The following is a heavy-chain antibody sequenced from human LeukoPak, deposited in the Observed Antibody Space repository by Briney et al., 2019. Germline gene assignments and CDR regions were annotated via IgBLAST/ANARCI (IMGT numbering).Heavy chain of an antibody. CDR2: INHSGST. Sequence: PSETLSLTCAVYGGSFSGCYWSWIRQPPGKGLEWIGEINHSGSTNYNPSLKSRVTISVDTSKNQFSLKLSSVTAADTAVCYCARERLIAVAGRGPVGRDYWGQGTLVTVSS. CDR3: ARERLIAVAGRGPVGRDY. J-gene: IGHJ4*02. V-gene: IGHV4-34*01. CDR1: GGSFSGCY. D-gene: IGHD6-19*01.